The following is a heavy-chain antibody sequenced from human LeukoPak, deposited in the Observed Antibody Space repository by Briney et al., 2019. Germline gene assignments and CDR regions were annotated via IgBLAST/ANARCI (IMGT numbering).Heavy chain of an antibody. CDR3: ARHSYNYYGLDV. Sequence: SETLSLTCTVSGGSISPYYWSWIRQPPEKGLEWIGYIYYSGTTNYNPSLKSRVTMSVDTSNNHLSLRLTSVTAADTALYYCARHSYNYYGLDVWGQGTTITVSS. V-gene: IGHV4-59*08. CDR2: IYYSGTT. J-gene: IGHJ6*02. CDR1: GGSISPYY.